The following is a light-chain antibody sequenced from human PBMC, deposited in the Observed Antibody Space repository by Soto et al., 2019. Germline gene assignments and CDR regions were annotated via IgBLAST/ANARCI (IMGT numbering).Light chain of an antibody. V-gene: IGKV3-20*01. CDR3: QQYGNSPLA. J-gene: IGKJ3*01. CDR2: GAS. CDR1: ESVRTF. Sequence: DTVLTQSPGSLSLSPGERATLTCRASESVRTFLAWYQQKPGHAPRLLIYGASNRATGIPDRFSGSGSGTDFTLTFSRLEPEDFAVYYCQQYGNSPLAFGPGTKVDIK.